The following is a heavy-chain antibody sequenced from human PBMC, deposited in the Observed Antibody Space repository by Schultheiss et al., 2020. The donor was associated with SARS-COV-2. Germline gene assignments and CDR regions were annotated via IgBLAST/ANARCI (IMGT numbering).Heavy chain of an antibody. V-gene: IGHV4-34*01. Sequence: SKTLSLTCAVYGGSFSGYYWSWIRQPPGKGLEWIGEINHSGSTNYNPSLKSRVTISVDTSNNHFSLKLSSVSAADTAVYYCARGPRFDPWGQGTLVTVSS. CDR3: ARGPRFDP. CDR1: GGSFSGYY. CDR2: INHSGST. J-gene: IGHJ5*02.